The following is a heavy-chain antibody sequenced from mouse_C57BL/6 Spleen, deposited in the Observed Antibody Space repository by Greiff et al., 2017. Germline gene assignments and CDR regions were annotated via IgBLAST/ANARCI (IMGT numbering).Heavy chain of an antibody. CDR2: IVPEDGDT. J-gene: IGHJ1*03. Sequence: VQLQQSGAELVRPGASVKLSCTASGFTINDYYMHWVKQRPEQGLEWIGWIVPEDGDTDYAPKFQGKATMTADTSSNTAYLQLSSLTSEDAAVYYCTSAVVPNWDFEVWGTGTTGPVSS. CDR1: GFTINDYY. CDR3: TSAVVPNWDFEV. D-gene: IGHD1-1*01. V-gene: IGHV14-1*01.